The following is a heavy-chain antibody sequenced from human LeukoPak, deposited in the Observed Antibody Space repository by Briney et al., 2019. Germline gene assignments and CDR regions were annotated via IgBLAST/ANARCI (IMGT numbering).Heavy chain of an antibody. CDR2: IYYSGST. J-gene: IGHJ2*01. CDR1: GGSISSYY. V-gene: IGHV4-59*01. CDR3: ARAPPVVVVAATPTSYWYFDL. D-gene: IGHD2-15*01. Sequence: PSETLSLTCTVSGGSISSYYWSWILQPPGKGLEWIGYIYYSGSTNYNSSLKSRVTISVDTSKHQFSLKLSSVTAADTAVYYCARAPPVVVVAATPTSYWYFDLWGRGTLVTVSS.